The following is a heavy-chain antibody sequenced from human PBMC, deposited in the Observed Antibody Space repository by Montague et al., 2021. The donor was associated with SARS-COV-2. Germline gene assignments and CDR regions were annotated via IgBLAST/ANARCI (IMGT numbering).Heavy chain of an antibody. V-gene: IGHV4-59*08. J-gene: IGHJ4*02. D-gene: IGHD3-22*01. CDR3: ARQGPFTMIVGNIFDY. CDR2: IYYSGST. CDR1: GGSISFYY. Sequence: SETLSLTCTVSGGSISFYYWSWIRQPPGQGLEWIGYIYYSGSTYYNPSLKSRVTISVDTSKNQFSLKLSSVTAADTAVYYCARQGPFTMIVGNIFDYWGQGTLVTVSS.